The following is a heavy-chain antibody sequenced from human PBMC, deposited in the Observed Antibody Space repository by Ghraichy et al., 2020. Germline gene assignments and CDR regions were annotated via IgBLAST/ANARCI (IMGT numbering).Heavy chain of an antibody. Sequence: SETLSLTCTVSGGSISSYYWTWIRQPPGKGLEWIGYIYYSGSTNYNPSLKSRVTISVDTSKNQFSLKLSSVTAADTAVYYCARGMGDRDLDYYYYYYGMDVWGQGTTVTVSS. D-gene: IGHD2-21*02. CDR1: GGSISSYY. V-gene: IGHV4-59*08. CDR2: IYYSGST. J-gene: IGHJ6*02. CDR3: ARGMGDRDLDYYYYYYGMDV.